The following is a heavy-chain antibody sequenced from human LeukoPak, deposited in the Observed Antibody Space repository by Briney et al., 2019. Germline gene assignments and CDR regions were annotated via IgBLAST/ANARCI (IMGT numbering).Heavy chain of an antibody. J-gene: IGHJ4*02. CDR2: IYSSGST. D-gene: IGHD2/OR15-2a*01. CDR1: GGSFSGYY. Sequence: SETLSLTCAVYGGSFSGYYWGWIRQPPGKGLEWIGYIYSSGSTDYNPSLKSRVTISIDTAKNQFSLKLSSVTAADTAVYYCARHVRGGALYFDYWGQGTLATVSS. CDR3: ARHVRGGALYFDY. V-gene: IGHV4-59*08.